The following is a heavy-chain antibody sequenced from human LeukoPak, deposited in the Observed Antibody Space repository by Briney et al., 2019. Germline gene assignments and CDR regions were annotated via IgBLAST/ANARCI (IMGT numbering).Heavy chain of an antibody. Sequence: SQTLSLTCAVSGGSISSGGYSWSWIRQPPGKGLEWIGYIYHSGSTYYDPSLKSRVTISVDRSKNQFSLKLSSVTAADTAVYYCARGGRYSYDPPFDYWGQGTLVTVSS. J-gene: IGHJ4*02. V-gene: IGHV4-30-2*01. CDR3: ARGGRYSYDPPFDY. CDR2: IYHSGST. D-gene: IGHD5-18*01. CDR1: GGSISSGGYS.